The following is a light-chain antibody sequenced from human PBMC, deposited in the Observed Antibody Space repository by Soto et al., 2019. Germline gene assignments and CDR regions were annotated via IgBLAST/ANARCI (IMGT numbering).Light chain of an antibody. V-gene: IGLV2-8*01. CDR1: SSDVGGYKY. CDR3: CSYAGSPWV. J-gene: IGLJ3*02. Sequence: QSALTQPPSASGSPGQSVTISCTGTSSDVGGYKYVSWYQQHPGKAPKLMIYEVSKRPSGVPDRFSGSKSGNTASLTVSGLQAEDEADYYCCSYAGSPWVFGGGTKLTVL. CDR2: EVS.